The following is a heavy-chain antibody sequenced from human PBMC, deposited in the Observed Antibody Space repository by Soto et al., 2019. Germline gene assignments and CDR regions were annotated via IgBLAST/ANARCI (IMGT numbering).Heavy chain of an antibody. Sequence: SETLSLTCTVSGGSISSGDYYWSWIRQPPGKGLEWIGYIYYSGSTYYNPSLKSRVTISVDTSKSQFSLKLSSVTAADTAVYYCARDATYYDSSGYYYSPPDYYYGMDVWGQGTTVTVSS. CDR3: ARDATYYDSSGYYYSPPDYYYGMDV. CDR1: GGSISSGDYY. D-gene: IGHD3-22*01. J-gene: IGHJ6*02. CDR2: IYYSGST. V-gene: IGHV4-30-4*01.